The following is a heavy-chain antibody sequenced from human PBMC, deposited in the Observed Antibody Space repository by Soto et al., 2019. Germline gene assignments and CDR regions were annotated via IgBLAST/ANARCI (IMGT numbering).Heavy chain of an antibody. J-gene: IGHJ4*02. CDR1: SASLGDHY. V-gene: IGHV4-34*01. D-gene: IGHD2-2*01. CDR3: ARERYEGRIDY. CDR2: VHPSGST. Sequence: SETLSLTCAVFSASLGDHYWAWIRQSPDKGLEWIGEVHPSGSTDYNPSLKSRLTLSVDTSKNQFSLNLRSVTAADTAVYYCARERYEGRIDYWGRGTLVTVSS.